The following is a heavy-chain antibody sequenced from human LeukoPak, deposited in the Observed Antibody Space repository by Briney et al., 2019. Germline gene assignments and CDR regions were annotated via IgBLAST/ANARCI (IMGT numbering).Heavy chain of an antibody. Sequence: GGSLRLSCAASGFTFSSYSMNWVRQAPGKGLEWVSYISSSSSTIYYADSVKGRFTISRDNAKNSLYLQMNSLRAEDTAVYYCARDLSVSAKALWFDPWGQGTLVTVSS. CDR1: GFTFSSYS. CDR3: ARDLSVSAKALWFDP. J-gene: IGHJ5*02. V-gene: IGHV3-48*04. CDR2: ISSSSSTI. D-gene: IGHD2/OR15-2a*01.